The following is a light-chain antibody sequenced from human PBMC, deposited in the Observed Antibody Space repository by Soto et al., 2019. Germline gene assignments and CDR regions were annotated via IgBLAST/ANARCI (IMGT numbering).Light chain of an antibody. Sequence: QSVLAQPPSASGSPGQSVTISCTGTSSDVGGYNSVSWYQQHPGKAPKLMIYEVSNRPSGVSNRFSGSKSGNTASLTISGLQAEDEADYYCSSYTSSRTLYVFGTGTKVTVL. CDR1: SSDVGGYNS. J-gene: IGLJ1*01. V-gene: IGLV2-14*01. CDR2: EVS. CDR3: SSYTSSRTLYV.